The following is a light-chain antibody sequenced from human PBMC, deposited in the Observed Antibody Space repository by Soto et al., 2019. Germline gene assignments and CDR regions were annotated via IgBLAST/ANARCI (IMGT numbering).Light chain of an antibody. J-gene: IGKJ1*01. CDR1: QSVASS. V-gene: IGKV3-20*01. CDR3: QQFGSAPPRT. Sequence: VLTQSAGSLSLAPMERARLFCMASQSVASSLAWYQQKPGQAPRLLIFGASTRATGVPDRGSCSGSGTDFTLTIARLEPEEFAVYYCQQFGSAPPRTFGQGTKVDIK. CDR2: GAS.